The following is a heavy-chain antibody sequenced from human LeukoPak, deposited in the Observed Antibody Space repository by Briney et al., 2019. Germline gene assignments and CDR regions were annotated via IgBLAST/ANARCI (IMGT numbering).Heavy chain of an antibody. D-gene: IGHD3-10*01. CDR2: ISGSGRTI. Sequence: PGGSLRLSCAASGFTFSSYEMNWVRQALGKGLEWVSYISGSGRTIYYANSVKGRFTISRDNAKNSLYLQMNSLRADDTAVYYCARDKPFGGLGSHFDYWGQGILVTVSS. CDR3: ARDKPFGGLGSHFDY. J-gene: IGHJ4*02. V-gene: IGHV3-48*03. CDR1: GFTFSSYE.